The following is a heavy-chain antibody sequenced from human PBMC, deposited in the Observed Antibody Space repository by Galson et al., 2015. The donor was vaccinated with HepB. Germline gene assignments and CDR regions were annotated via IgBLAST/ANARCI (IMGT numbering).Heavy chain of an antibody. CDR1: GFTFSSYA. CDR2: ISGSGGST. V-gene: IGHV3-23*01. D-gene: IGHD3-22*01. J-gene: IGHJ4*02. CDR3: AKRGVSYYYDSSGYYYLDY. Sequence: SLRLSCAASGFTFSSYAMSWVRQAPGKGLEWVSAISGSGGSTYYADSVKGRFTISRDNSKNTLYLQMNSLRAEDTAVYYCAKRGVSYYYDSSGYYYLDYWGQGTLVTVSS.